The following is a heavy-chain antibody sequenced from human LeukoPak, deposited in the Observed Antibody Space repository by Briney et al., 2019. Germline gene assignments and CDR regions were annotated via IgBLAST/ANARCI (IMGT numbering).Heavy chain of an antibody. CDR1: GFTFSSYN. J-gene: IGHJ4*02. CDR3: AKLVSDSSSY. Sequence: PGGSLRLSCVASGFTFSSYNMNWVRQAPGKGLEWVSSISSSSSYIYNADSVKGRFTISRDNARNSLHLQMNSLRAEDTAIYYCAKLVSDSSSYWGRGILVTVSS. CDR2: ISSSSSYI. V-gene: IGHV3-21*01. D-gene: IGHD6-6*01.